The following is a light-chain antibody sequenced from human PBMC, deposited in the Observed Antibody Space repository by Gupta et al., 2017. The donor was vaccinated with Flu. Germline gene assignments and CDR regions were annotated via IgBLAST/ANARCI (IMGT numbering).Light chain of an antibody. J-gene: IGLJ3*02. CDR2: DDN. CDR3: GCWDRSMSSGL. CDR1: SSNIENNF. Sequence: HSVLTQPPSVSAASLAKVTVSCSGSSSNIENNFVSWYQQFPGADPRLIILDDNKRPSGINDRGLCSTTGKYATPRINAVKTDEADDDYCGCWDRSMSSGLFGGGTKLTVL. V-gene: IGLV1-51*01.